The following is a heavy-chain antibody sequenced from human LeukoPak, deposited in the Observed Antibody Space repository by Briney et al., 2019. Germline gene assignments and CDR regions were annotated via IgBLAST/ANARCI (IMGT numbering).Heavy chain of an antibody. Sequence: SETLSLTCTVSGGSISSDYWSWIRQPPGKGLGGMGDIYYSGSTNYTPSLKTRVTISVHTSKNPFSLKLSSVTAADTAVYYCARLSGDTGIFDYWGQGTLVTVSS. D-gene: IGHD5-18*01. CDR2: IYYSGST. CDR1: GGSISSDY. V-gene: IGHV4-59*01. J-gene: IGHJ4*02. CDR3: ARLSGDTGIFDY.